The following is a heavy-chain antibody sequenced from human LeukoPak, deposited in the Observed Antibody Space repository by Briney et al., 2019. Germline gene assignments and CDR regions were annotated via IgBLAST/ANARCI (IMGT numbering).Heavy chain of an antibody. J-gene: IGHJ4*02. CDR2: INHSGST. V-gene: IGHV4-34*01. D-gene: IGHD1-1*01. Sequence: PSETLSLTCAVYGGSFSGYYWSWIRQPPGKGLEWIGEINHSGSTNYNPSLKSRVTISVDTSKNQFSLKLSSVTAADTAVYYCARLSKRSYYFDYWGQGTLVTVSS. CDR1: GGSFSGYY. CDR3: ARLSKRSYYFDY.